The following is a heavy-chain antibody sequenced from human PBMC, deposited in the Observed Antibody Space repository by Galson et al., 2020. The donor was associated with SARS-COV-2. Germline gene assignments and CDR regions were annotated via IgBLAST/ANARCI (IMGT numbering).Heavy chain of an antibody. Sequence: SETLSLTCTVSGGSISSYYWSWIRQTPGKGLDWIGYIYFTGSTNYNPSLKSRVTISTDTSKNQFSLKLSSVTAADTAVYYCARSDPLAAAGTDGFYLWGQGILGAVSS. CDR2: IYFTGST. V-gene: IGHV4-59*01. D-gene: IGHD6-13*01. CDR3: ARSDPLAAAGTDGFYL. J-gene: IGHJ4*02. CDR1: GGSISSYY.